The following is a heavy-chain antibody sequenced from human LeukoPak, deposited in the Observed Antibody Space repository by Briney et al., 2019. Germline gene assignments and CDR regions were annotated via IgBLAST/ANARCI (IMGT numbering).Heavy chain of an antibody. V-gene: IGHV4-38-2*01. CDR2: IYHSGST. D-gene: IGHD6-13*01. CDR3: VRRSSSWTESGFDP. Sequence: SETLSLTCAVSGYSISSGYYWGWVRQPPGKGLEWIGSIYHSGSTYYNPSLKSRVSISVDTSKNQFSLNLTSVTAADTAVYYCVRRSSSWTESGFDPWGQGTLVTVSS. J-gene: IGHJ5*02. CDR1: GYSISSGYY.